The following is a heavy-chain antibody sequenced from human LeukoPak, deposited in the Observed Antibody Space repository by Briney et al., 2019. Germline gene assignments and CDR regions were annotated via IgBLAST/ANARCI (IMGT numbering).Heavy chain of an antibody. CDR3: ASGGYCSSTSCYAPHYYYYYMDV. D-gene: IGHD2-2*01. CDR1: GFTFSSYW. CDR2: IKQDGSEK. J-gene: IGHJ6*03. Sequence: PGGSLRLSCAASGFTFSSYWMSWVRQAPGKGLEWVANIKQDGSEKYYVDSVKGRFTISRDNAKNSLYLQMNSLRAEDTAVYYCASGGYCSSTSCYAPHYYYYYMDVWGKGTTVTVSS. V-gene: IGHV3-7*01.